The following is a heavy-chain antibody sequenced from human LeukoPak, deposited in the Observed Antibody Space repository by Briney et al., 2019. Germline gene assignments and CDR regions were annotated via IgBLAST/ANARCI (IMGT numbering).Heavy chain of an antibody. Sequence: GASVKVSCKASGYTFTSYDINWVRQATGQGLEWMGWMNPNSDNTGYAQKFQGRVTMTRNTSISTAYMELSSLRSEDTAVYYCARAVRGVIIKNYYYYYMDVWGKGTTVTVSS. CDR3: ARAVRGVIIKNYYYYYMDV. J-gene: IGHJ6*03. D-gene: IGHD3-10*01. CDR2: MNPNSDNT. CDR1: GYTFTSYD. V-gene: IGHV1-8*01.